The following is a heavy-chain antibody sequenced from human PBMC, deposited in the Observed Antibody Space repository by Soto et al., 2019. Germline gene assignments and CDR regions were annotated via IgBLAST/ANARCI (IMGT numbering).Heavy chain of an antibody. Sequence: QITLKESGPPLVKPTQTLTLTCTFSGFSLSTTGVGVGWIRQPPGKAPDWLAPIYWDDDKRYSPSLKSRLTITEDTSKNQVVLTMTNMDPVGTAAYYCGGGRGAGGYYDRSGYYCRVNWFDPWGQGTLVTVSS. CDR2: IYWDDDK. J-gene: IGHJ5*02. D-gene: IGHD3-22*01. V-gene: IGHV2-5*02. CDR1: GFSLSTTGVG. CDR3: GGGRGAGGYYDRSGYYCRVNWFDP.